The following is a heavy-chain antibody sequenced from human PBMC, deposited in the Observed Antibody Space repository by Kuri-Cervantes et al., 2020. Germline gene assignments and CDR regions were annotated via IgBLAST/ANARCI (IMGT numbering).Heavy chain of an antibody. CDR2: INHSGST. D-gene: IGHD3-22*01. J-gene: IGHJ5*02. CDR3: ARQARYDSSGPFDP. Sequence: GSLRLSCTVSGDSVNSGDFYWRWIRQPPGKGLEWIGEINHSGSTNYNPSLKSRVTISVDTSKNQFSLKLSSVTAVDTAVYYCARQARYDSSGPFDPWGQGTLVTVSS. V-gene: IGHV4-61*08. CDR1: GDSVNSGDFY.